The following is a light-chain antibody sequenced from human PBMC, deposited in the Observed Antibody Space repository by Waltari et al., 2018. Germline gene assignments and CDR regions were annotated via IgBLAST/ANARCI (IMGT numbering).Light chain of an antibody. V-gene: IGKV3-20*01. J-gene: IGKJ4*01. CDR1: QTVRTTY. Sequence: EIVLTQSPGTLSLSPGERATLSCRASQTVRTTYLPWYQQKPGQAPTLLIDGASSRATGIPDRFSGSGSGTDFSLTISSLEPEDFAVYYCQQYDISPLTFGGGTKVEIK. CDR2: GAS. CDR3: QQYDISPLT.